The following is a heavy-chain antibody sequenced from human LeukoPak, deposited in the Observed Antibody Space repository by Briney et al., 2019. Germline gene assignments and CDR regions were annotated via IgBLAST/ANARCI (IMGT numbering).Heavy chain of an antibody. Sequence: PGGSLRLSCAASGFTVSSNYMSWVRQAPGKGLEWVSVIYSGGSTYYADSVKGRFTISRDNSKNTLYLQMNSLRAEDTAVYYCAKSFLITMMEDYWGQGTLVTVSS. CDR3: AKSFLITMMEDY. CDR2: IYSGGST. CDR1: GFTVSSNY. V-gene: IGHV3-53*01. D-gene: IGHD3-22*01. J-gene: IGHJ4*02.